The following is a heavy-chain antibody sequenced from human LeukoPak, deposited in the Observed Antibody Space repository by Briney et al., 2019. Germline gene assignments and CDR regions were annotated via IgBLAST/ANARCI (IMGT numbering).Heavy chain of an antibody. V-gene: IGHV4-39*01. J-gene: IGHJ4*02. CDR3: ARQVGLRFLEWLYYFDY. CDR1: GGSIISGGYF. D-gene: IGHD3-3*01. Sequence: SETLSLTCSVSGGSIISGGYFWTWIRQHPGKGLEWIGSIYYSGSTYYNPSLKSRVTISVDTSKNQFSLKLSSVTAADTAVYYCARQVGLRFLEWLYYFDYWGQGTLVTVSS. CDR2: IYYSGST.